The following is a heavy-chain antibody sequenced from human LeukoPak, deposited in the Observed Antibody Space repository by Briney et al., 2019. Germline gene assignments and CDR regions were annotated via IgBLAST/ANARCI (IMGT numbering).Heavy chain of an antibody. V-gene: IGHV1-8*03. CDR3: ARGRPHYYDSSGYSDY. Sequence: ASVKVSCKASGYTFTSYDINWVRQAIGQGLECMGWMNPNSGNTGYAQKFQGRVTITRNTSISTAYMELSSLRSEDTAVYYCARGRPHYYDSSGYSDYWGQGTLVTVSS. CDR1: GYTFTSYD. D-gene: IGHD3-22*01. J-gene: IGHJ4*02. CDR2: MNPNSGNT.